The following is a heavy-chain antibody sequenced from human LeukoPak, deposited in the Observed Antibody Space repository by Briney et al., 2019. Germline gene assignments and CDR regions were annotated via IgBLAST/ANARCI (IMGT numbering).Heavy chain of an antibody. CDR1: GFTFSSYA. J-gene: IGHJ4*02. V-gene: IGHV3-30*18. CDR3: AKPLPFEATSFDY. Sequence: GGSLRLSCAASGFTFSSYAMHWVRQAPGKGLEWVAVISYDGSNKYYADSVKGRFTISRDNSKNTLYLQMNSLRAEDTAVYYCAKPLPFEATSFDYWGQGTLVTVSS. CDR2: ISYDGSNK.